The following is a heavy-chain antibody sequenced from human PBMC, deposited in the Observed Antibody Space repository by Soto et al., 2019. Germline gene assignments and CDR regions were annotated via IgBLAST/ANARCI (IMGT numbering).Heavy chain of an antibody. V-gene: IGHV3-11*01. Sequence: GGSLRLSCTASGFTFSDYYMSWIRQAPGKGLEWLAYISGSGSTTYYTDSVKGRFAISRDNARTSLYLQINSLRVEDSAVYYCARSSLTYFEFWGQGTLVTVSS. J-gene: IGHJ4*02. CDR3: ARSSLTYFEF. CDR1: GFTFSDYY. CDR2: ISGSGSTT.